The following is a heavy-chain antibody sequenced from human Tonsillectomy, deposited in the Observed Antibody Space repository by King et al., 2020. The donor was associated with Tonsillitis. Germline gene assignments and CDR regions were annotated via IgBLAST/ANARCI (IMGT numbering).Heavy chain of an antibody. D-gene: IGHD3-16*02. Sequence: DVQLVESGGGLIQPGGSLRLSCTASGFTFSNYAMSWVRQAPGKGLEWVSVISGTGDNTHYADSVKGRFAISRDNSKNTMYLEMNSLRAEDTAVYYCAKDGAPYQTITFGGVIGFFDYWGQGTLVTVSS. V-gene: IGHV3-23*04. J-gene: IGHJ4*02. CDR3: AKDGAPYQTITFGGVIGFFDY. CDR1: GFTFSNYA. CDR2: ISGTGDNT.